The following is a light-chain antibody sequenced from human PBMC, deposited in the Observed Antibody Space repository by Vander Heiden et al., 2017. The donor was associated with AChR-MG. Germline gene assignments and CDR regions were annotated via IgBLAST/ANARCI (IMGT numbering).Light chain of an antibody. J-gene: IGKJ1*01. V-gene: IGKV2-28*01. CDR3: RQALQTPQT. CDR1: QSLLHSNGYNY. Sequence: DIVWTQSPLSLPVTPGEPPSISCRSSQSLLHSNGYNYLDWYLQKPGQSPQLLIYLGSNRASGVPDRFSGSASGIDYTLKISRVEAEDVGVYYCRQALQTPQTFGQGTKVEIK. CDR2: LGS.